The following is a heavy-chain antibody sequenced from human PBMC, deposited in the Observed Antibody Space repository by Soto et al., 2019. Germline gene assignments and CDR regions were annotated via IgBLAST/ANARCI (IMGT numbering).Heavy chain of an antibody. CDR1: GFTFSSYG. J-gene: IGHJ4*02. CDR3: APGIAVAAHFDY. CDR2: ISYDGSNK. Sequence: PGGSLRLSCAASGFTFSSYGMHWVRQAPGKGLEWVAVISYDGSNKYYADSVKGRFTISRDNSKDTLYLQMNSLRAEDTAVYYCAPGIAVAAHFDYWGQGTLVTAPQ. V-gene: IGHV3-30*03. D-gene: IGHD6-19*01.